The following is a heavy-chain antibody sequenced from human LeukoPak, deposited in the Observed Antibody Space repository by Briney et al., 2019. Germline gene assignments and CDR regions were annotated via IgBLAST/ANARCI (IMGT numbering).Heavy chain of an antibody. Sequence: GGSLRLSCAASGFTFSSYSMNWVRQAPGKGLEWVSYISSSSSTIYYADSVKGRFTISRDNAKNSLYLQMNSLRAEDTAVYYCAREDYDFWSGPYYFDYWGQGTLVTVSS. CDR1: GFTFSSYS. CDR3: AREDYDFWSGPYYFDY. J-gene: IGHJ4*02. CDR2: ISSSSSTI. D-gene: IGHD3-3*01. V-gene: IGHV3-48*01.